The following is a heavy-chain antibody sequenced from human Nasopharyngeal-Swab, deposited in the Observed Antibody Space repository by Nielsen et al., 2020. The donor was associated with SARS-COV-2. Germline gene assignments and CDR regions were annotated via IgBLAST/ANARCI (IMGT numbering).Heavy chain of an antibody. Sequence: SETLSLTCTVSGGSMSSFAFDSYWAWIRQPPGMGLEWIGSMYHSGATYTNPSLKSRVTLSVDTSTNKFSLNLSSVTAADTAVYYCARWSSSFIKFDYWGQGTLVSVSS. CDR1: GGSMSSFAFDSY. CDR3: ARWSSSFIKFDY. D-gene: IGHD3-3*01. V-gene: IGHV4-39*01. CDR2: MYHSGAT. J-gene: IGHJ4*02.